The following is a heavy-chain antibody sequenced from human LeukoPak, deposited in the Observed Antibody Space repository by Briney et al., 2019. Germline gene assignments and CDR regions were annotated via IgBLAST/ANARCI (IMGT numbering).Heavy chain of an antibody. CDR3: ARVIAVAGGSCYFDY. D-gene: IGHD6-19*01. J-gene: IGHJ4*02. CDR2: INHSGST. CDR1: GGSFSGYY. V-gene: IGHV4-34*01. Sequence: KPSETLSLTCAVYGGSFSGYYWCWIRQPPGKGLEWIGEINHSGSTNYNPSRKSRVTISVDTSKNQFSLKLSSVTAADTAVYYCARVIAVAGGSCYFDYWGQGTLVTVSS.